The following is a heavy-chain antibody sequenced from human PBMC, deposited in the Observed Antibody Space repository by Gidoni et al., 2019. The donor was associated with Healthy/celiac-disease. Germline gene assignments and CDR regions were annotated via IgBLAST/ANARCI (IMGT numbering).Heavy chain of an antibody. V-gene: IGHV4-39*01. CDR1: AGSISSSSYY. Sequence: QLQLQESGPGLAKPSETLSLTCTVSAGSISSSSYYWGWIRQPPGKGLDWIGSIYYSGRTYYNPALKSRVTISVDTSKNQFSLKLSSVTAADTAVYYCAGLRSFDWADYWGQGTLVTVSS. J-gene: IGHJ4*02. D-gene: IGHD3-9*01. CDR3: AGLRSFDWADY. CDR2: IYYSGRT.